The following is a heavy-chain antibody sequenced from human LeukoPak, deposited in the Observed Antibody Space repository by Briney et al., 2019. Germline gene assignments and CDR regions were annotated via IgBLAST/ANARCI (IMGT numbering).Heavy chain of an antibody. D-gene: IGHD6-13*01. CDR2: IYYSGST. CDR3: ARAAGPGAEAGLRYFQH. Sequence: SETLSLTCTVSGGSISSYYWSWIRQPPGKGLEWIGYIYYSGSTNYNPSLKSRVTMSLDTSKNQFSLKLSSVTAADTAVYYCARAAGPGAEAGLRYFQHWGQGTLVTVSS. CDR1: GGSISSYY. J-gene: IGHJ1*01. V-gene: IGHV4-59*01.